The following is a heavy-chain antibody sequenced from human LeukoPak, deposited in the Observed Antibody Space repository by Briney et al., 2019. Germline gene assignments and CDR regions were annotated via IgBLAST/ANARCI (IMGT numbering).Heavy chain of an antibody. Sequence: SETLSLTCSVSGVAISSSSYYWGWIRQPPGKGLEWIGTIYYSGSTYYNPSLKSRVTISVDTSKKQFSLKLSSVTAADTAVYYCARHARRYGSGSRIYNWFDPWGQGTLVTVSS. J-gene: IGHJ5*02. V-gene: IGHV4-39*01. CDR2: IYYSGST. CDR3: ARHARRYGSGSRIYNWFDP. CDR1: GVAISSSSYY. D-gene: IGHD3-10*01.